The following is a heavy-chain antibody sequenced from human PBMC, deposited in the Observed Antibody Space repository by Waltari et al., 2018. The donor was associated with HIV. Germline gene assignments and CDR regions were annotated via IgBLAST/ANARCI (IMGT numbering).Heavy chain of an antibody. D-gene: IGHD3-3*01. J-gene: IGHJ4*02. CDR2: INAGNVKT. V-gene: IGHV1-3*01. Sequence: QVQVVQSGAEVKKPGASVKISCKASGFTFTNYAMQWVRQAPGQRLGWMGWINAGNVKTKYSQKFQGRVTITRDTSASTVYMELSSLRSEEDTAVYFCARGIWSTSLLYYFDSWGQGTLVAVSS. CDR3: ARGIWSTSLLYYFDS. CDR1: GFTFTNYA.